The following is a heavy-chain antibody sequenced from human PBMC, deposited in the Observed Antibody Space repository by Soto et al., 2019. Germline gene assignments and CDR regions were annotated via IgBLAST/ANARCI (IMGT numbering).Heavy chain of an antibody. CDR3: ARQRCSGGSGFYYFGMDV. Sequence: GESLKISCKGSGYSFTSYWISWVRQMPGKGLEWMGRIDPSDSYTNYSPSFQGHVTISADKSISTAYLQWSSLKASDTAMYYCARQRCSGGSGFYYFGMDVWGQGTTVTVSS. D-gene: IGHD2-15*01. CDR1: GYSFTSYW. V-gene: IGHV5-10-1*01. J-gene: IGHJ6*02. CDR2: IDPSDSYT.